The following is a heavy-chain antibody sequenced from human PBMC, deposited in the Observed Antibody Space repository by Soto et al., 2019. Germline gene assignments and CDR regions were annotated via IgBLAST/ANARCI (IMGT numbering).Heavy chain of an antibody. V-gene: IGHV4-30-4*01. CDR2: INSSGRA. Sequence: QVQLQESGPGLVKPSQTLSLTCSVSGVSITSSDSYWSLIRQPPGKGLEWIGYINSSGRAYYKPSLKSRVSIXXXTXXNQFSLRLTSVTVADPAVYFCASFSTLGKDYGVDVWGQGTTVTVSS. J-gene: IGHJ6*02. CDR1: GVSITSSDSY. D-gene: IGHD3-3*02. CDR3: ASFSTLGKDYGVDV.